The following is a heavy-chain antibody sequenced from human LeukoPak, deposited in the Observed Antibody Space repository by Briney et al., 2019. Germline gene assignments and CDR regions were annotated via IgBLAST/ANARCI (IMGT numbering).Heavy chain of an antibody. Sequence: GASVKVSCKASGYTFTSYAMHWVRRAPGQRLEWMGWINAGNGNTKYSQEFQGRVTITRDTSASTAYMELSSLRSEDMAVYYCARSTYDSSGYPFFDYWGQGTLVTVSS. CDR3: ARSTYDSSGYPFFDY. D-gene: IGHD3-22*01. CDR2: INAGNGNT. J-gene: IGHJ4*02. CDR1: GYTFTSYA. V-gene: IGHV1-3*03.